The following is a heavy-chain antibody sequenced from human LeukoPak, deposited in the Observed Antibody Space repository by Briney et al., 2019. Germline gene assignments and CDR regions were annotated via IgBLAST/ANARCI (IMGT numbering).Heavy chain of an antibody. CDR2: INTNTGNP. CDR3: APSKWFGAPYYYGMDV. J-gene: IGHJ6*02. D-gene: IGHD3-10*01. CDR1: GYTFTSYA. V-gene: IGHV7-4-1*02. Sequence: GASVKVSCKASGYTFTSYAMNWVRQAPGQGLEWMGWINTNTGNPTYAQGFTGRFVFSLDTSVSTAYLQISSLKAEDTAVYYCAPSKWFGAPYYYGMDVWGQGTTVTVSS.